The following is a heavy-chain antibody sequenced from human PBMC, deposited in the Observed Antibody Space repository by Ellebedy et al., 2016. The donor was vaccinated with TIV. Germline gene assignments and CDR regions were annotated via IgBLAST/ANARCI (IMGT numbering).Heavy chain of an antibody. CDR3: TRMGVLPTSYYGMDV. CDR2: IKEDGSDK. D-gene: IGHD3-10*01. J-gene: IGHJ6*02. Sequence: GESLKISCAASGFSLSNYWMTWVRQAPGKGLEWVANIKEDGSDKNYVDSVKGRLTISRDNAKNTLYLQMNSLRVEDTALYYCTRMGVLPTSYYGMDVWGQGTTVTVSS. CDR1: GFSLSNYW. V-gene: IGHV3-7*01.